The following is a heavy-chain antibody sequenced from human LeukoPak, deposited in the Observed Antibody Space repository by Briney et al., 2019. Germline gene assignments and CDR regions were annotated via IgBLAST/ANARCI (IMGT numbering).Heavy chain of an antibody. CDR1: GFTFSSYA. CDR3: AKAHDDWNYVYFRH. Sequence: GGSLRLSCAVSGFTFSSYALSWVRRAPGKGLEWISAIRGSGDDTYYADSVKGRFTISRDNSKNTLYLQMYNLRGEDTAVYYCAKAHDDWNYVYFRHWGQGTPVTVSS. V-gene: IGHV3-23*01. J-gene: IGHJ1*01. D-gene: IGHD1-7*01. CDR2: IRGSGDDT.